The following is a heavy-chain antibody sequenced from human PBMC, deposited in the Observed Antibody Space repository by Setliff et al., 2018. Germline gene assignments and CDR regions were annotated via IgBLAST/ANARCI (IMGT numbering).Heavy chain of an antibody. CDR2: IYYSGST. Sequence: PSETLSLTCAVSGGSITSVSYYWAWIRQPPGKGLEWIGTIYYSGSTYYNPSLKSRVTIYIDMPKNEFSLKLGSVTAADTAVYFCARLPDFSNYYYYNYVDVWG. CDR3: ARLPDFSNYYYYNYVDV. V-gene: IGHV4-39*01. D-gene: IGHD4-4*01. CDR1: GGSITSVSYY. J-gene: IGHJ6*03.